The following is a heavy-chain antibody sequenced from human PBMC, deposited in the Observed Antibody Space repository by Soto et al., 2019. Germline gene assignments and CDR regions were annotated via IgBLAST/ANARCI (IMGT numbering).Heavy chain of an antibody. CDR3: ARTRAAAGQLHFDY. CDR1: GFTVSSNY. J-gene: IGHJ4*02. CDR2: IYSGGST. V-gene: IGHV3-66*01. Sequence: GGSLRLSCAASGFTVSSNYMSWVRQAPGKGLEWVSVIYSGGSTYYADSVKGRFTISRDNSKNTLYLQMNSLRAEDTAVYYCARTRAAAGQLHFDYWGQGTLVTV. D-gene: IGHD6-13*01.